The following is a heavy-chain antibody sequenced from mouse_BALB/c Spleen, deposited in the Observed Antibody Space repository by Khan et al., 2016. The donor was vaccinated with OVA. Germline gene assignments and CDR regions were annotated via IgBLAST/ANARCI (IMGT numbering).Heavy chain of an antibody. Sequence: EVKLLESGAELVRPGALVNLSCKASGFNIKDYYMHWVKQRPEQGLEWIGWIDTENGNTIYDQKFKGKASITLDTSSNTAYLQLSSLTSEDTADYFCTCDGYSPRFAYWGQGTLVTVSA. D-gene: IGHD2-3*01. J-gene: IGHJ3*01. CDR1: GFNIKDYY. CDR2: IDTENGNT. CDR3: TCDGYSPRFAY. V-gene: IGHV14-1*02.